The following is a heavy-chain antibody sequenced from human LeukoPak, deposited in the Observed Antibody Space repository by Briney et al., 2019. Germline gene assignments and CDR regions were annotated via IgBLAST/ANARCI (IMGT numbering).Heavy chain of an antibody. D-gene: IGHD6-25*01. CDR2: ISSSSSTI. Sequence: GGSLRLSCAASGFTFNTYSMNWVRQAPGKGLEWVSHISSSSSTIYYADSVKGRFTISRDNAKTSLYLQMNSLKTEDTAVYYCTPPLGYSGPSAGYGMDVWGQGTTVTVSS. V-gene: IGHV3-48*01. CDR1: GFTFNTYS. CDR3: TPPLGYSGPSAGYGMDV. J-gene: IGHJ6*02.